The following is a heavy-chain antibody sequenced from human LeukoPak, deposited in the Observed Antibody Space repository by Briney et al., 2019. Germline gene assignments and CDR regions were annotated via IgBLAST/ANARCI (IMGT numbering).Heavy chain of an antibody. V-gene: IGHV4-39*07. Sequence: KPSETLSLTCTVSGGSVNSGSYYWGWIRQPPGKGLEWIGSIYYSGSTYYNPSLKSRVTISVDTSKNQFSLKLSSVTAADTAVYYCAREPQSSSWYVPYYYYYYYMDVWGKGTTVTVSS. CDR3: AREPQSSSWYVPYYYYYYYMDV. CDR1: GGSVNSGSYY. J-gene: IGHJ6*03. CDR2: IYYSGST. D-gene: IGHD6-13*01.